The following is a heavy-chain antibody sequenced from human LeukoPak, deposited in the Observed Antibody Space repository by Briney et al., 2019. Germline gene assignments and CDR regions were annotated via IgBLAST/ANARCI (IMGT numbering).Heavy chain of an antibody. D-gene: IGHD6-13*01. Sequence: SETQSLTCTVSGGSISSYYWSWIRQPPGKGLEWIGYIYYNGSPNYNPSLKSRVTISVDTSKNQFSLKLTSLTAADTAVYYCARGGAAAGNFDYWGQGTLVTVSS. V-gene: IGHV4-59*01. CDR2: IYYNGSP. CDR1: GGSISSYY. J-gene: IGHJ4*02. CDR3: ARGGAAAGNFDY.